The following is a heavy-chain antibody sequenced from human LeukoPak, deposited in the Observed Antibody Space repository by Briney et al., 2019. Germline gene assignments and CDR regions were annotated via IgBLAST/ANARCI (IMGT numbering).Heavy chain of an antibody. CDR3: SRLGSSWAFDY. Sequence: GGSLRLSCVPSGFTFSTYGINWVRQAPGQGLKGWAVIGYDGIHRYYTNSVNGRFTFPRYNTNTTLYSQMDCLISEHTTVHYSSRLGSSWAFDYWGQGTLVIV. CDR2: IGYDGIHR. CDR1: GFTFSTYG. V-gene: IGHV3-33*01. D-gene: IGHD6-13*01. J-gene: IGHJ4*02.